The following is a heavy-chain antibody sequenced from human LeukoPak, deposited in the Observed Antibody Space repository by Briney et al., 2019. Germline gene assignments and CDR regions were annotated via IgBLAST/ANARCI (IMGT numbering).Heavy chain of an antibody. V-gene: IGHV4-4*07. Sequence: SETLSLTCTVSGGSISSYYWSWIRQPAGKGLEWVGRICSSGSTNDNPSLKSRVTMSVDTSKNQFSLKLTSVTAADTAVYYCARARSGSLDYWGQGTLVTVSS. CDR1: GGSISSYY. CDR3: ARARSGSLDY. J-gene: IGHJ4*02. CDR2: ICSSGST. D-gene: IGHD1-26*01.